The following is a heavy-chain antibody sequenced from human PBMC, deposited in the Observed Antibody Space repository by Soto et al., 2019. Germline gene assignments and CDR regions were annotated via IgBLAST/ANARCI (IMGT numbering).Heavy chain of an antibody. CDR3: AKGQDYVWGSYRYTGYYGMDV. CDR1: GFTFSSYA. CDR2: ISGSGGST. V-gene: IGHV3-23*01. J-gene: IGHJ6*02. D-gene: IGHD3-16*02. Sequence: GGSLRLSCAASGFTFSSYAMSWVRQAPGKGLEWVSAISGSGGSTYYADSVKGRFTISRDNSKNTLYLQMNSLRAEDTAVYDCAKGQDYVWGSYRYTGYYGMDVWGQGTTVTVSS.